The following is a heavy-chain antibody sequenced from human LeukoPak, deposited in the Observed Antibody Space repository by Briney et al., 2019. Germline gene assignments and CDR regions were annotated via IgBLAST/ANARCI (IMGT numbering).Heavy chain of an antibody. CDR3: ARGTGLGGDYVSN. CDR2: INPSGGTT. V-gene: IGHV1-46*01. D-gene: IGHD4-17*01. Sequence: ASVKVSCKASGYTFTSYYMHWVRQAPGQGLEWTGVINPSGGTTSYAQKFQARVTMTRDTSTSTVYMELSSLRSEDTAVYYCARGTGLGGDYVSNWGQGTLVTVSS. CDR1: GYTFTSYY. J-gene: IGHJ4*02.